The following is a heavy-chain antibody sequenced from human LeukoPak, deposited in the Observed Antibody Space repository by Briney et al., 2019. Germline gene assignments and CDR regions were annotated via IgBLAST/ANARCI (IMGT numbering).Heavy chain of an antibody. CDR1: GYSISSGYY. CDR2: IYHSGTA. Sequence: SETLSLTCTVSGYSISSGYYWGWLRQPPGLGLGWIGSIYHSGTAYYNPSLKSRVTISVDTSKNQFSPKLSSVTAADTAVYYCARVYGEYGPNWFDPWGQGTLVTVSS. CDR3: ARVYGEYGPNWFDP. J-gene: IGHJ5*02. D-gene: IGHD4-17*01. V-gene: IGHV4-38-2*02.